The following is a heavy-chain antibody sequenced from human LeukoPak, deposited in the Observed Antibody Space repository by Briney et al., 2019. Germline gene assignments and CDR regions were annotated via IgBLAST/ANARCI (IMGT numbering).Heavy chain of an antibody. J-gene: IGHJ5*02. CDR3: ARGADYGDDGGWFDP. Sequence: ASVKVSCKASGYTFTGYYMHWVRQAPGQGLEWMGRINPNSGGTNYAQKFQGRVTMTRDTSISTAYMEPSRLRSDDMAVYYCARGADYGDDGGWFDPWGQGTLVTVSS. CDR2: INPNSGGT. D-gene: IGHD4-17*01. V-gene: IGHV1-2*06. CDR1: GYTFTGYY.